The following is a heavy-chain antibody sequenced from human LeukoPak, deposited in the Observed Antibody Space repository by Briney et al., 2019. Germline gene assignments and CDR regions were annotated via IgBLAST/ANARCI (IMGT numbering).Heavy chain of an antibody. CDR2: IIPIFGTA. Sequence: PRASVKVSCKASGYTFTSYYMHWVRQAPGQGLEWMGGIIPIFGTANYAQKFQGRVTITADESTSTAYMELSSLRSEDTAVYYCARGQGIKPYSSGWYLSYWGQGTLVTVSS. CDR3: ARGQGIKPYSSGWYLSY. V-gene: IGHV1-69*13. CDR1: GYTFTSYY. D-gene: IGHD6-19*01. J-gene: IGHJ4*02.